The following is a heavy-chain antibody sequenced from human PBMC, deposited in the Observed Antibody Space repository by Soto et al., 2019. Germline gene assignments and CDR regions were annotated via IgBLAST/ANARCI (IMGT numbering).Heavy chain of an antibody. CDR3: ARGDRGAFDL. CDR1: GFTFSYYW. J-gene: IGHJ3*01. CDR2: IHSDGSST. V-gene: IGHV3-74*01. D-gene: IGHD1-26*01. Sequence: EVQLVESGGGLVRPGGSLRLSCAASGFTFSYYWMHWVRQAPGKGLVWVSRIHSDGSSTTYADFVKGRFIISRDNARNTVDLQMNSVRVEDTAVYYCARGDRGAFDLSGQGTVVTVSS.